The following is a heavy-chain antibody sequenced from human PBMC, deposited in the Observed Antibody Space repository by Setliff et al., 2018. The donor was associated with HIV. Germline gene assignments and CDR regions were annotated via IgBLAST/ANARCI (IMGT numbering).Heavy chain of an antibody. CDR2: MNPDSGLT. CDR1: GYTFTNYD. Sequence: GASVKVSCKASGYTFTNYDINWVRQVPGQGLEWMGRMNPDSGLTDYAPKLQGRVIMTRNTSLTTAYMQVTSLRAEDTAVYYCASILETATNWGALWFDPWGQGTLVTVSS. D-gene: IGHD3-16*01. CDR3: ASILETATNWGALWFDP. J-gene: IGHJ5*02. V-gene: IGHV1-8*01.